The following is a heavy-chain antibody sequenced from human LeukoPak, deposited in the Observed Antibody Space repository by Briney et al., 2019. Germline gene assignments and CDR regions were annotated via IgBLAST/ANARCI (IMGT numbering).Heavy chain of an antibody. CDR2: IYSGGST. D-gene: IGHD5-18*01. CDR1: GFTYNTYA. CDR3: ARDGYGSYYYYGMDV. J-gene: IGHJ6*02. Sequence: GGSLRLSCAASGFTYNTYAMNWVRQAPGKGLEWVSVIYSGGSTYYADSVKGRFTISRDNSKNTLYLQMNRLRAEDTAVYYCARDGYGSYYYYGMDVWGQRTTVTVSS. V-gene: IGHV3-53*01.